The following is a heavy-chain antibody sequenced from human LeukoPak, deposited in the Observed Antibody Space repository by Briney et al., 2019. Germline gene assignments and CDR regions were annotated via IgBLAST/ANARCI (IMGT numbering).Heavy chain of an antibody. CDR3: ASPYTSDYYYGMDV. CDR2: INHSGST. D-gene: IGHD2-2*02. CDR1: GGSFNGYY. Sequence: RSSETLSLTCAVYGGSFNGYYWSWIRQPPGKGLEWIGEINHSGSTNYNPSLKSRVTISVDTSKNQFSLKLSSVTAADTAVYYCASPYTSDYYYGMDVWGQGTTVTVSS. V-gene: IGHV4-34*01. J-gene: IGHJ6*02.